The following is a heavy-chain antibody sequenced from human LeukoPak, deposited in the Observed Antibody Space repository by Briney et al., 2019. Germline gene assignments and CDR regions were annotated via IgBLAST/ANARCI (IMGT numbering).Heavy chain of an antibody. Sequence: PSETLSLTCTVSGGSISSSSYYWGWIRQPPGKGLEWIGSIYYSGSTYYNPSLKSRVTISVDTSKNQFSLKLCSVTAADTAVYYCARRLYYYGSGSYYPFDYWGQGTLVTVSS. CDR2: IYYSGST. CDR3: ARRLYYYGSGSYYPFDY. D-gene: IGHD3-10*01. J-gene: IGHJ4*02. CDR1: GGSISSSSYY. V-gene: IGHV4-39*01.